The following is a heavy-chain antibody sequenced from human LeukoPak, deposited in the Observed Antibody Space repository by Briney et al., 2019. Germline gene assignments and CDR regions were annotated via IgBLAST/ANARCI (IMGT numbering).Heavy chain of an antibody. CDR3: ARDAIGDYWFDP. V-gene: IGHV3-74*01. J-gene: IGHJ5*02. CDR1: GFTFSSYW. D-gene: IGHD3-10*01. Sequence: GGSLRLSCAASGFTFSSYWMHWVRQAPGKGLVWVSRINSDGSSTSYADSVKGRFTISRDSAKNTLYLQMNSLRAEDTAVYYCARDAIGDYWFDPWGQGTLVTVSS. CDR2: INSDGSST.